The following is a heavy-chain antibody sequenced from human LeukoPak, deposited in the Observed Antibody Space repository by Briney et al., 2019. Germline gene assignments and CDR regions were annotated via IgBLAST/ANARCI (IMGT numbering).Heavy chain of an antibody. CDR1: VYTFTGYY. V-gene: IGHV1-2*02. CDR2: INPNSGGT. CDR3: ASPAYCGGDCYPAQFDY. D-gene: IGHD2-21*02. J-gene: IGHJ4*02. Sequence: ASVKVSCKASVYTFTGYYMHWVRQAPGQGLEWMGWINPNSGGTNYAQKFQGRVTMTRDTSISTAYMELSRLRSDDTAVYYCASPAYCGGDCYPAQFDYWGQGTLVTVSS.